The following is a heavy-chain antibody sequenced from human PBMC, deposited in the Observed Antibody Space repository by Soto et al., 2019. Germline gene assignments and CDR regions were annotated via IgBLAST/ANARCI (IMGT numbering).Heavy chain of an antibody. CDR2: IRWNSGSI. Sequence: EVQLVESGGGLVQPGRSLRLSCAASGFTFDDYAMHWVRQAPGKGLEWVSGIRWNSGSIGYADSVKGRFTISRDNAKNSLYLQMNSLRAEDTALYYCAKEPTHRYYFDYWGQGPLVTVSS. V-gene: IGHV3-9*01. J-gene: IGHJ4*02. CDR3: AKEPTHRYYFDY. CDR1: GFTFDDYA.